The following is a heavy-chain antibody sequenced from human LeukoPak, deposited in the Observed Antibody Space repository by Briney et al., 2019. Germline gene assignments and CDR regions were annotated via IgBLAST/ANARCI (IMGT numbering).Heavy chain of an antibody. CDR1: GFTFNNYG. V-gene: IGHV3-48*02. Sequence: GGSLRLSCAASGFTFNNYGMSWVRQAPGKGLEWVSYIASGSNSIYYAGSVKGRFTISRDNAKNSLYLQMNSLRDEDTAVYYCARSPTVATPGPFDYWGQGNLVYVSS. CDR2: IASGSNSI. D-gene: IGHD4-23*01. J-gene: IGHJ4*02. CDR3: ARSPTVATPGPFDY.